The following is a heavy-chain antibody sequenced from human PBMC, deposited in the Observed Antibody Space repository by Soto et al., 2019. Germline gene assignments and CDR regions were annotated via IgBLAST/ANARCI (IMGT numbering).Heavy chain of an antibody. D-gene: IGHD3-10*01. V-gene: IGHV3-74*01. CDR3: VREEASGSSGLTYYYYYNGMDV. CDR2: IHFDGSTT. J-gene: IGHJ6*02. CDR1: GFNFSAYW. Sequence: EVRLVESGGGFVQPGGSLRISCVASGFNFSAYWMHWVRQVPGKGLMWVSRIHFDGSTTRYAGSVQGRFTISRDNAKNTLYLQMISLRAEDTGVYYCVREEASGSSGLTYYYYYNGMDVWGQGTTVTVSS.